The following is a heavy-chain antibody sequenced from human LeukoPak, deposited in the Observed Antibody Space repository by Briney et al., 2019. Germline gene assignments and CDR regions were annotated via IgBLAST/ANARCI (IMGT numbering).Heavy chain of an antibody. CDR2: IIPIFGTA. CDR1: GGTFSSYA. Sequence: ASVKVSCKASGGTFSSYAISWVRQAPGQGLEWMGRIIPIFGTANYAQKFQGRVTIITDESTSTAYMELSSLRSEDTAVYYCARDREGYSSYGILEYWGQGTLVTVSS. D-gene: IGHD5-18*01. J-gene: IGHJ4*02. CDR3: ARDREGYSSYGILEY. V-gene: IGHV1-69*05.